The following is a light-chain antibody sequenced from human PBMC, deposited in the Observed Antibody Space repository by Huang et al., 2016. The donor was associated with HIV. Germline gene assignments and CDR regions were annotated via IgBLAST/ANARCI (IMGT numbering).Light chain of an antibody. CDR2: ATS. V-gene: IGKV1-39*01. CDR1: QRITTY. CDR3: QQSYNLPYT. J-gene: IGKJ2*01. Sequence: DIQMTQSPPSLSASLGDRVTITCRASQRITTYLNWYRHKPGEAPSLLIHATSTLQNGVPSRFSGGGSGTEFTLTITNLQPEDVASYYCQQSYNLPYTFGRGTKVDIK.